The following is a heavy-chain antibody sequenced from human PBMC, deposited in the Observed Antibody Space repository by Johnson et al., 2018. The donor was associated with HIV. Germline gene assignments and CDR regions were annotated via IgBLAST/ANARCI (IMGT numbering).Heavy chain of an antibody. Sequence: QVQLVESGGGVVQPGRSLRLSCAASGFTFSSYAMHWVRQAPGTGLEWVAVISYAASNKYSADSVKGRFTISRDNSTNTLYLQMNSLRTEDTAVYYCARVRGGTGHGAFDIWGQGTMVTVSS. CDR3: ARVRGGTGHGAFDI. CDR2: ISYAASNK. V-gene: IGHV3-30*04. J-gene: IGHJ3*02. CDR1: GFTFSSYA.